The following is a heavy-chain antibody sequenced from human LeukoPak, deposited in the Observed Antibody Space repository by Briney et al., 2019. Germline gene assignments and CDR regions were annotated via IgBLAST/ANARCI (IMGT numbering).Heavy chain of an antibody. CDR2: ISWNSGSI. CDR1: GFTFDDYA. CDR3: AKDPGTELAFDY. D-gene: IGHD1-26*01. Sequence: GGSLRLSCAASGFTFDDYAMHWVRQAPGKGLEWVSGISWNSGSIGYADSVKGRFTISRDNAKNSLYLQMNSLRAEDTAVYYCAKDPGTELAFDYWGQGTLVTVSS. V-gene: IGHV3-9*01. J-gene: IGHJ4*02.